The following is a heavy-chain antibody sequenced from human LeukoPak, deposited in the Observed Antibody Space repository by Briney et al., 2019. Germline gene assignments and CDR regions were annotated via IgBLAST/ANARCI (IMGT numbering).Heavy chain of an antibody. J-gene: IGHJ6*02. CDR3: ARAAHYDYVWGSYRYDGYYYYYGMDV. CDR1: GFTVSSNY. Sequence: TGGSLRLSYAASGFTVSSNYMSWVRQAPGKGLEWVSVIYSGGSTYYADSVKGRFTISRDNSKNTLYLQMNSLRAEDTAVYYCARAAHYDYVWGSYRYDGYYYYYGMDVWGQGTTVTVSS. CDR2: IYSGGST. D-gene: IGHD3-16*02. V-gene: IGHV3-53*01.